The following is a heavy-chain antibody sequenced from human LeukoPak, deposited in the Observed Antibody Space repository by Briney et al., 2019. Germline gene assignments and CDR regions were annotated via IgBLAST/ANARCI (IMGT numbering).Heavy chain of an antibody. CDR2: ISNSGDT. Sequence: SDTLSLTCAVSGYSISSGYYWGWIRQPPGEGLEWIGAISNSGDTYYKRSLKSRLIISLDTFKNHFSLSLISVTAADTAVYYCARAPGSGWSDWGRGTLVTVSS. D-gene: IGHD6-19*01. J-gene: IGHJ4*02. V-gene: IGHV4-38-2*01. CDR1: GYSISSGYY. CDR3: ARAPGSGWSD.